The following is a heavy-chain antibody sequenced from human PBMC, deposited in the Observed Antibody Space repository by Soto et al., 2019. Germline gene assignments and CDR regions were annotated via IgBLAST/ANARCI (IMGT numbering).Heavy chain of an antibody. J-gene: IGHJ4*02. CDR1: GFTFSSYS. CDR2: MSSSSSTI. V-gene: IGHV3-48*02. Sequence: GGSLRLSCAASGFTFSSYSMNWVRQAPGKGLEWVSYMSSSSSTIYYADSVKGRFTISRDNAKNSLYLQMNSLRDEDTAVYYCATLRYGDYEFDYWGQGTLVTVSS. CDR3: ATLRYGDYEFDY. D-gene: IGHD4-17*01.